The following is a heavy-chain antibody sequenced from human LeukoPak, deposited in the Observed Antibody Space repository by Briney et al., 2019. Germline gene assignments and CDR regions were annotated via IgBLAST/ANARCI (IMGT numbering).Heavy chain of an antibody. D-gene: IGHD3-10*01. V-gene: IGHV3-48*03. CDR2: IGSSGRTI. CDR1: GFTFSSYE. CDR3: ARDPLGSYRTGYFDC. Sequence: PGGSLRLSCAASGFTFSSYEMNWVRQAPGKGLEWVSYIGSSGRTIYYADSVKGRFTISRDNAKNSLYLQMSSLRAEDTAVYYCARDPLGSYRTGYFDCWGQGTLVTVSS. J-gene: IGHJ4*02.